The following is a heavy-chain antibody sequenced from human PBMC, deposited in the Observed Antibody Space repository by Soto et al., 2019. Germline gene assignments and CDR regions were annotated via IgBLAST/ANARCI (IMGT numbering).Heavy chain of an antibody. CDR1: GFAFSTYA. D-gene: IGHD3-16*01. CDR3: AKNLIGWFGP. CDR2: ISPSGGDT. J-gene: IGHJ5*02. V-gene: IGHV3-23*01. Sequence: PGGSLRLSCAASGFAFSTYAMSWVRQAPGRGLEYISTISPSGGDTYYADSVQGRFTISRDNFKNSLYLQMNRLRADDTAVYYCAKNLIGWFGPWGQGTPVTVSS.